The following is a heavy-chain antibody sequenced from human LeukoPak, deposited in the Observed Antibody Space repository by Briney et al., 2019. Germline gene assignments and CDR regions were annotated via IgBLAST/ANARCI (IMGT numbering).Heavy chain of an antibody. D-gene: IGHD6-6*01. CDR1: GDSISSDTYY. V-gene: IGHV4-31*03. CDR2: IYYSGST. J-gene: IGHJ4*02. CDR3: ARTSIATRHFDC. Sequence: SETLSLTCTVSGDSISSDTYYWSWIRQHPGKDLEWIGYIYYSGSTYYNPSLKSRITISVDTSKNQFSLKLSSVTAADTAVYYCARTSIATRHFDCWGQGTLVTVSS.